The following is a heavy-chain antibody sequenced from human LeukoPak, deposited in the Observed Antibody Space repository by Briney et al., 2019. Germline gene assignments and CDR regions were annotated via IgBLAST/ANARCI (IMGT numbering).Heavy chain of an antibody. Sequence: SVKVSCKASGGTFSSYAISWVRQAPGQGLEWMGRIIPILGIANYAQKFQGRVTITADKSTSTAYMELSSLRSEDTAVYYCARGSSGSWYYFDYRGQGTLVTVSS. CDR3: ARGSSGSWYYFDY. CDR1: GGTFSSYA. V-gene: IGHV1-69*04. D-gene: IGHD6-13*01. J-gene: IGHJ4*02. CDR2: IIPILGIA.